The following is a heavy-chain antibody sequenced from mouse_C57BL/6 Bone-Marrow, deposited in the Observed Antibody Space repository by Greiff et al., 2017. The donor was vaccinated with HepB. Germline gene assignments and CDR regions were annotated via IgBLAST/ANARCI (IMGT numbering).Heavy chain of an antibody. J-gene: IGHJ4*01. CDR1: GFSFNTYA. D-gene: IGHD2-2*01. V-gene: IGHV10-1*01. CDR3: VRPLYGYDGAMDY. CDR2: IRSKSNNYAT. Sequence: GGGLVQPKGSLKLSCAASGFSFNTYAMTWVRQAPGKGLEWVARIRSKSNNYATYYADSVKDRFTISRDDSESMLYLQMNNLKTEDTAMYYCVRPLYGYDGAMDYWGQGTSVTVSS.